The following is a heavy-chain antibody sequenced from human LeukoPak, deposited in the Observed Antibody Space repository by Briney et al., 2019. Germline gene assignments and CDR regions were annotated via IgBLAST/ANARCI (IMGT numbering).Heavy chain of an antibody. J-gene: IGHJ4*02. CDR3: ARDSQYYYGSGGDLDY. CDR2: ISYDGSNK. D-gene: IGHD3-10*01. CDR1: GFTFSSYA. Sequence: GRSLRLSCAASGFTFSSYAMHWVRQAPGKGLEWVAVISYDGSNKYYADSVKGRFTISRDNSKNTLYLQMNSLRAEDTAVYYCARDSQYYYGSGGDLDYWGQGTLVTVFS. V-gene: IGHV3-30*04.